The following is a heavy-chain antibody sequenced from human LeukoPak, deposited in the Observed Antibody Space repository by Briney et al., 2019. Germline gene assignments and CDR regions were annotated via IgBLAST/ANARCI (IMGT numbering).Heavy chain of an antibody. D-gene: IGHD6-19*01. V-gene: IGHV4-34*01. CDR3: ARFANRGQWLMSFDFDY. Sequence: SETLSLTCAVYGGSFSGYYWSWIRQPPGKGLEWIGEINHSGSTNYNPSLKSRVTISVDTSKNQFSLKLSSVTAADTAVYYCARFANRGQWLMSFDFDYWGQGTLVTVSS. J-gene: IGHJ4*02. CDR1: GGSFSGYY. CDR2: INHSGST.